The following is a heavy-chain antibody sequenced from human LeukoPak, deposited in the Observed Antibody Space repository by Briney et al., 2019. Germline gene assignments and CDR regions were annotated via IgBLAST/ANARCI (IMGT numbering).Heavy chain of an antibody. D-gene: IGHD4-17*01. V-gene: IGHV3-30*04. CDR2: ISYDGSNK. J-gene: IGHJ3*02. CDR3: ARDLLPDTTADAFDI. CDR1: GFTFSSYA. Sequence: PGGSLRLSCAASGFTFSSYAMHWVRQAPGKGLEWMAVISYDGSNKYYADSVKGRFTISRDNSKNTLYLQMNSLRAEDTAVYYCARDLLPDTTADAFDIWGQGTMVTVSS.